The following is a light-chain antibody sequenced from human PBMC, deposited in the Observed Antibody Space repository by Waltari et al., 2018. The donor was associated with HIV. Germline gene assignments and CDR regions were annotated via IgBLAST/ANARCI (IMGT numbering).Light chain of an antibody. V-gene: IGLV2-14*01. CDR1: SRDVGGYHY. Sequence: QSALPQPASVSGSPGQSITLSCPGTSRDVGGYHYVSWYQQHPGKAPKLMIYEVSNRPSGVSNRFSGSKSGNTASLTISGLQAEDEAAYYCSSYTSSSTVVFGGGTKLTVL. J-gene: IGLJ2*01. CDR3: SSYTSSSTVV. CDR2: EVS.